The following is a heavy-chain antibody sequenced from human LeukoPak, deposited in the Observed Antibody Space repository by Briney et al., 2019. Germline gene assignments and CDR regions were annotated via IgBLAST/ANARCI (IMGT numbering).Heavy chain of an antibody. Sequence: GGSLRLSCAASGFTFSSYWMSWVRQAPGKGLEWVANIKQDGSEKYYVDSVKGRFTISRDNAKNSLYLQMNSLRAEDTAVYYCARDYGSGSYYPVRPVLGAFDIWGQGTMVTVSS. CDR3: ARDYGSGSYYPVRPVLGAFDI. D-gene: IGHD3-10*01. CDR1: GFTFSSYW. V-gene: IGHV3-7*01. J-gene: IGHJ3*02. CDR2: IKQDGSEK.